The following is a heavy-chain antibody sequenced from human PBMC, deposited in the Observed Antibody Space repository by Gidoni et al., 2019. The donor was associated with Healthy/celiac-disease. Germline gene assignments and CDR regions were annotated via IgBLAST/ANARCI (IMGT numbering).Heavy chain of an antibody. V-gene: IGHV4-34*01. CDR3: ARAIRFLEWLLSTPYYFDY. J-gene: IGHJ4*02. D-gene: IGHD3-3*01. Sequence: QVQLQQWGAGLLKPSETLSLTCAVYGGSFSGYSWSWIRQPPGKGLEWIGEINHSGSTNYNPSLKSRVTISVDTSKNQFSLKLSSVTAADTAVYYCARAIRFLEWLLSTPYYFDYWGQGTLVTVSS. CDR2: INHSGST. CDR1: GGSFSGYS.